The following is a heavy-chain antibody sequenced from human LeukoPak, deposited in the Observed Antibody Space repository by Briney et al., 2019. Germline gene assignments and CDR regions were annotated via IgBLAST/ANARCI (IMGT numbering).Heavy chain of an antibody. CDR2: IRSKVNNYAT. J-gene: IGHJ4*02. V-gene: IGHV3-73*01. CDR1: GFTFSGSA. Sequence: PGGSLRPSCVASGFTFSGSAMQWVRRTPGKGLEWVGRIRSKVNNYATAYSSSVKGRFTVSRDDSKNTTYLQMNSLKAEDTAVYYCTLLHNGYWGQGTLVTVSS. CDR3: TLLHNGY. D-gene: IGHD1-14*01.